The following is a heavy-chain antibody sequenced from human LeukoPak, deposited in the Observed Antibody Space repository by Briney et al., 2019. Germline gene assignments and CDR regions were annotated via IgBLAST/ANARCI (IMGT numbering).Heavy chain of an antibody. CDR2: MNPNSGNT. V-gene: IGHV1-8*03. D-gene: IGHD2-15*01. Sequence: ASVKVSCKASGYTFTSYDINWVRQATGQGLEWMGWMNPNSGNTGYAQKFQGRVTITRNTSIGTAYMELSSLRSEDTAVYYCARGGYCSGGNCYGYNWFDPWGQGTLVTVSS. J-gene: IGHJ5*02. CDR3: ARGGYCSGGNCYGYNWFDP. CDR1: GYTFTSYD.